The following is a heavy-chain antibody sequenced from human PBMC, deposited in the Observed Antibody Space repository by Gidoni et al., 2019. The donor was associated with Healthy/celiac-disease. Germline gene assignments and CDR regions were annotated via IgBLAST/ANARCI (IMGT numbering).Heavy chain of an antibody. V-gene: IGHV3-23*01. Sequence: GRFTISRDNSKNTLYLQMNSLRAEDTAVYYCAKPPPKIAVAGQNWFDPWGQGTLVTVSS. D-gene: IGHD6-19*01. CDR3: AKPPPKIAVAGQNWFDP. J-gene: IGHJ5*02.